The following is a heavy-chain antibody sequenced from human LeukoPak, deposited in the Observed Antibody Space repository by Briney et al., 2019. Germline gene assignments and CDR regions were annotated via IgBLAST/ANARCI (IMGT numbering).Heavy chain of an antibody. Sequence: SQTLSLTCTVSGGSISSGGYYWSWIRQPPGKGLEWIGYIYHSGSTYYNPSLKSRVTISVDRSKNQFSLKLSSVTAADTAVYYCARVCSSTSCYHLDYWGQGTLVTVSS. CDR1: GGSISSGGYY. J-gene: IGHJ4*02. CDR3: ARVCSSTSCYHLDY. D-gene: IGHD2-2*01. CDR2: IYHSGST. V-gene: IGHV4-30-2*01.